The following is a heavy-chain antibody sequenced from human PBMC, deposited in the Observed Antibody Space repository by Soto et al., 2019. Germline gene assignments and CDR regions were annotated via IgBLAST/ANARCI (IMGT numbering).Heavy chain of an antibody. CDR1: GFTFSEYS. V-gene: IGHV3-21*01. CDR2: IANGDNHI. J-gene: IGHJ3*02. CDR3: ARENGHCTDACNRGAFDI. Sequence: VPVVESGGGLVKPGGSLRLSCAASGFTFSEYSFLWVRQAPGKGLEWLSFIANGDNHIFYSDSVKGRFTISRDNAKKSVYLQLNSLRADDSAVYYCARENGHCTDACNRGAFDIWGQGTMVTVSS. D-gene: IGHD2-2*01.